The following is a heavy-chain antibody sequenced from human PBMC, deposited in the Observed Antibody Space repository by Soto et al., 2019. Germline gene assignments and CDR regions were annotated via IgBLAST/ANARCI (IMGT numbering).Heavy chain of an antibody. CDR2: IYSGGST. Sequence: GGSLRLSCAASGFTVSSNYMSWVRQAPGKGLEWVSVIYSGGSTYYADSVKGRFTISRDNSKSTLYLQMNSLRAEDTAVYYCARDLRGVAAAGTYYYYGMEVWGQGTTVTVSS. CDR3: ARDLRGVAAAGTYYYYGMEV. D-gene: IGHD6-13*01. J-gene: IGHJ6*02. V-gene: IGHV3-53*01. CDR1: GFTVSSNY.